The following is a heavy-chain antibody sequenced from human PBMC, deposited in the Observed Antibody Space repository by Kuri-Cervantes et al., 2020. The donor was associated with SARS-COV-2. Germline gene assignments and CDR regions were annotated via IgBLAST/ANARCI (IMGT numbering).Heavy chain of an antibody. Sequence: ASVKVSCKASGYTFTSYGISWLRQAPGQGLEWMGWISAYNGNTNYAQKLQGRVTMTTDTSTSKAYMELRRLRSDDTAVYYCARLPFKYDILTGYYYYYGMDVWGQGTTVTVSS. CDR2: ISAYNGNT. CDR3: ARLPFKYDILTGYYYYYGMDV. J-gene: IGHJ6*02. D-gene: IGHD3-9*01. V-gene: IGHV1-18*04. CDR1: GYTFTSYG.